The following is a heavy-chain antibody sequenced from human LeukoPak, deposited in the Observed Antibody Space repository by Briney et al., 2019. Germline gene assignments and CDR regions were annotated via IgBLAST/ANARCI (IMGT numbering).Heavy chain of an antibody. V-gene: IGHV3-23*01. D-gene: IGHD2-15*01. CDR3: AKQPNSGGSCYFFDY. J-gene: IGHJ4*02. Sequence: GGSLRLSCAASGFTFSSYAMSWVRQAPGKGLEWVSRISGSGGNTYYADSVKGRFTISRDNSKSTLYLQMNSLRAEDTAVYYCAKQPNSGGSCYFFDYWGQGTLVTVSS. CDR1: GFTFSSYA. CDR2: ISGSGGNT.